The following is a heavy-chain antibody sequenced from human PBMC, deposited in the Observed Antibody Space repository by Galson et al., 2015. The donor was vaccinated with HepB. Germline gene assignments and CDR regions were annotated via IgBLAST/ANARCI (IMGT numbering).Heavy chain of an antibody. CDR1: GFTFSSYS. CDR3: ATYDLWRVTPFDY. J-gene: IGHJ4*02. D-gene: IGHD3-3*01. V-gene: IGHV3-48*04. CDR2: ISSSGSTI. Sequence: SLRLSCAASGFTFSSYSMNWVRQAPGKGLECVSYISSSGSTIYYAASVKGRFTISRDNAKHSLYLQMNSLRAEDTAVFYCATYDLWRVTPFDYWGQGTLVTVSS.